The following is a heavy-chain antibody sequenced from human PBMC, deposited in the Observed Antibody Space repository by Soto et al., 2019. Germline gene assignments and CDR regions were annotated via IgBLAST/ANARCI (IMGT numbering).Heavy chain of an antibody. J-gene: IGHJ6*02. CDR1: GFSFGDYA. CDR3: AKSTGGTANGLDV. CDR2: ISWKSGSI. Sequence: EVQLVESGGDLVQPGRSLRLSCAASGFSFGDYAMHWVRQAPGKGLEWVSGISWKSGSIGYADSVKGRFTISRDTAKKSLYLQMNSLRAEDTALYYCAKSTGGTANGLDVWGQGTTVTVSS. V-gene: IGHV3-9*01. D-gene: IGHD2-8*02.